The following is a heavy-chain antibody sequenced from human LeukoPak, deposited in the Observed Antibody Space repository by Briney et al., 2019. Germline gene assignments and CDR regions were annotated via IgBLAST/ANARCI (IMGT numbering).Heavy chain of an antibody. J-gene: IGHJ4*02. Sequence: GASVKVSCKASGGTFSSYAISWVRQASGQGLEWMGGIIPIFGTANYAQKFQGRVTITADKSTSTAYMELSSLRSEDTAVYYCARDPRGLYYFDYWGQGTLVTVSS. D-gene: IGHD3-22*01. CDR3: ARDPRGLYYFDY. CDR2: IIPIFGTA. V-gene: IGHV1-69*06. CDR1: GGTFSSYA.